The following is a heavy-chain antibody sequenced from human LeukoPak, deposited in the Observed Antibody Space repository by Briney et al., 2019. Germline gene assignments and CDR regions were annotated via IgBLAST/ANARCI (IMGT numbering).Heavy chain of an antibody. CDR3: ARDRSVAAAGYYYYYYMDV. CDR1: GGSFSGYY. CDR2: INHSGST. Sequence: SETLSLTCAVYGGSFSGYYWSWIRQPPGKGLEWIGEINHSGSTNYNPSLKSRVTISVDTSKNQFSLKLSSVTAADTAVYYCARDRSVAAAGYYYYYYMDVWGKGTTVTVSS. D-gene: IGHD6-13*01. J-gene: IGHJ6*03. V-gene: IGHV4-34*01.